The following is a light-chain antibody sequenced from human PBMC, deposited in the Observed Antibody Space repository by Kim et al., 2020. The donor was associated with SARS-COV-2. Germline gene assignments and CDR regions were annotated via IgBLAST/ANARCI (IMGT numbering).Light chain of an antibody. J-gene: IGLJ3*02. Sequence: GQSITISCSGTSSDVGGNKYVSWYQQYPGKAPKFMIYDVTKRPSGVSNRFSGSKSGNTASLTISGLQAEDEADYYCSSYTSSNTWVFGGGTKLTVL. CDR1: SSDVGGNKY. V-gene: IGLV2-14*04. CDR3: SSYTSSNTWV. CDR2: DVT.